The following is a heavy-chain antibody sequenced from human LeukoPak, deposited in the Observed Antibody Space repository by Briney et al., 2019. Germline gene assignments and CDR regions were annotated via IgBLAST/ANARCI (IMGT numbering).Heavy chain of an antibody. CDR1: GGSINSHY. D-gene: IGHD6-19*01. V-gene: IGHV4-59*11. CDR3: ARGAGWYNY. J-gene: IGHJ4*02. Sequence: KSSETLSLTCTVSGGSINSHYWSWLRQPPGEGPEWIGYIYYSGNTNYNPSLKSRVTISIDTSKKQFSLRLSSVTAADTAVYYCARGAGWYNYWGQGTLVTVSS. CDR2: IYYSGNT.